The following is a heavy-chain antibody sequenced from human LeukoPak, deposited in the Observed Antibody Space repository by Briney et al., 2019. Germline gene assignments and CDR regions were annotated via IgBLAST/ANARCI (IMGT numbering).Heavy chain of an antibody. Sequence: SSETLSLTCTVSGGSISSGDYYWSWIRQPPGKGLEWIGYIYYSGSTYYNPSLKSRVTISVDTSTNQFSLKLSSVSAADTAVYYCARDIGEDGGSCFDYWGQGTLVTVSS. CDR1: GGSISSGDYY. CDR2: IYYSGST. V-gene: IGHV4-30-4*01. D-gene: IGHD2-15*01. J-gene: IGHJ4*02. CDR3: ARDIGEDGGSCFDY.